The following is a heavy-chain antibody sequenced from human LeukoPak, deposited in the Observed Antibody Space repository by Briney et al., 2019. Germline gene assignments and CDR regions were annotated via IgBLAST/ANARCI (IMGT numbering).Heavy chain of an antibody. CDR1: GGTFSSYA. Sequence: SVKVSCKASGGTFSSYAISWVRQAPGQGLEWMGGIIPIFGTANYAQKFQGRVTITADESTSTAYMELSSLRSEDTAVYYCALLESSSDYYYYMDVWGKGTTVTVSS. D-gene: IGHD6-6*01. V-gene: IGHV1-69*13. CDR2: IIPIFGTA. J-gene: IGHJ6*03. CDR3: ALLESSSDYYYYMDV.